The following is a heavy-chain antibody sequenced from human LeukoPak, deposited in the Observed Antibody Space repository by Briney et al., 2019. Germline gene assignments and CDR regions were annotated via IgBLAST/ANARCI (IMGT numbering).Heavy chain of an antibody. D-gene: IGHD6-13*01. J-gene: IGHJ4*02. Sequence: SETLSLTCTVSGVSIISYYWSWIRQPPGKGPEWIAFIHSSGSTGYNPSLKSRFTLSLDTSKNHFSLKVTSMTAADTGVYYCARSLPGAIGAADFWGQGTLVTVSS. CDR3: ARSLPGAIGAADF. CDR2: IHSSGST. V-gene: IGHV4-59*01. CDR1: GVSIISYY.